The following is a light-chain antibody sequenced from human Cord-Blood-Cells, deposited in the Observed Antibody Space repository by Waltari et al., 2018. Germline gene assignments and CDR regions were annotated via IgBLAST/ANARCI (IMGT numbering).Light chain of an antibody. V-gene: IGKV2-28*01. Sequence: IVMTQSPLSLPVTPGAPASISSRSIQSLLHSNGYNYLDWYLQKPGQSPQLLIYLGSNRASGVPDRFSGSGSGTDFTLKISRVEAEDVGVYYCMQALQTPPTFGQGTKVEIK. J-gene: IGKJ1*01. CDR3: MQALQTPPT. CDR2: LGS. CDR1: QSLLHSNGYNY.